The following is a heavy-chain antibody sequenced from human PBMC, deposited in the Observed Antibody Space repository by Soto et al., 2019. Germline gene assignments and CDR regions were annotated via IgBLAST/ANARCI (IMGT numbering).Heavy chain of an antibody. J-gene: IGHJ6*02. Sequence: SVKVSCKVSGYTLTELSMHWVRQAPGKGLEWMGGFDPEGGETIYAQKFQGRVTMTEDTSTDTAYMELSSLRSEDTAVYYCATPRAVRGVIITGEIGMDVWGQGTTVTVSS. CDR1: GYTLTELS. D-gene: IGHD3-10*01. CDR3: ATPRAVRGVIITGEIGMDV. V-gene: IGHV1-24*01. CDR2: FDPEGGET.